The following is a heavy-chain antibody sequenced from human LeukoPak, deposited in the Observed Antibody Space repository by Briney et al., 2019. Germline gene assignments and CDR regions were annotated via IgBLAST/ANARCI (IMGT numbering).Heavy chain of an antibody. CDR3: ARSRAGIGYFDL. Sequence: GESLKISCKASGYSFPTYWIGWVRQMPGKGLEWMGIIYPDDSDARYSPSFQGQVTISADRSISTVYLQWTSVKASDTAMYFCARSRAGIGYFDLWGRGTLVTVSS. CDR2: IYPDDSDA. D-gene: IGHD3-10*01. J-gene: IGHJ2*01. V-gene: IGHV5-51*01. CDR1: GYSFPTYW.